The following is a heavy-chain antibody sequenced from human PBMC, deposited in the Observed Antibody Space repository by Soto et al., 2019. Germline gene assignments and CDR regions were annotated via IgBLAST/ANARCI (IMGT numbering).Heavy chain of an antibody. CDR3: AAGITMIVVVITSEGHAFDI. V-gene: IGHV1-69*01. CDR1: GGTFSSYA. J-gene: IGHJ3*02. D-gene: IGHD3-22*01. CDR2: IIPIFGTA. Sequence: QVQLVQSGAEVKKPGSSVKVSCKASGGTFSSYAISWVRQAPGQGLEWMGGIIPIFGTANYAQKFQGRVTITADESTSTAYMERSSLRSEDTAVYYCAAGITMIVVVITSEGHAFDIWGQGTMVTVSS.